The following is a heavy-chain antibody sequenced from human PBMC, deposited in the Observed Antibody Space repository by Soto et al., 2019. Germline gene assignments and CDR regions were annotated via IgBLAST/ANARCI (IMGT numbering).Heavy chain of an antibody. CDR3: VFRFGVVTLDDYYYSGMDV. CDR1: GDTLTSYA. D-gene: IGHD3-3*01. J-gene: IGHJ6*02. V-gene: IGHV1-3*01. Sequence: ASVKVSCKASGDTLTSYAMHWVLQAPGQRLERMGWINAGNGTANYAQKFQGRVTITADESTSTAYMELSSLRSEDTAVYYCVFRFGVVTLDDYYYSGMDVWGQGTTVTVSS. CDR2: INAGNGTA.